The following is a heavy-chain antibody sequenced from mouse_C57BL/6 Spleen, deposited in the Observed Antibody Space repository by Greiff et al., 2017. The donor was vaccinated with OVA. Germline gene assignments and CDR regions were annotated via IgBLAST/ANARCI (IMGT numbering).Heavy chain of an antibody. CDR2: INPNNGGT. D-gene: IGHD1-1*01. J-gene: IGHJ3*01. CDR3: ARRVLRWLGD. Sequence: EVHLVESGPELVKPGASVKMSCKASGYTFTDYNMHWVKQSHGKSLEWIGYINPNNGGTSYNQKFKGKATLTVNKSSSTAYMELRSLTSEDSAVYYCARRVLRWLGDWGQGTLVTVSA. V-gene: IGHV1-22*01. CDR1: GYTFTDYN.